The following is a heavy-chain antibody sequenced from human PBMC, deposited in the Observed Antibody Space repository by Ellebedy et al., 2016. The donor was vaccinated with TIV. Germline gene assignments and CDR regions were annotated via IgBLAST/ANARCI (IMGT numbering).Heavy chain of an antibody. D-gene: IGHD3-10*01. J-gene: IGHJ3*02. Sequence: PGGSLRLSCAASGFSFSSHAMSWVRQAPGKGLEWVSSTSGSGGNTYYADSVKGRFTISRDNSKDTLYLQVNSLRAEDTAVYYCARDPVGVRPAFDIWGQGTMVTVSS. CDR2: TSGSGGNT. CDR3: ARDPVGVRPAFDI. CDR1: GFSFSSHA. V-gene: IGHV3-23*01.